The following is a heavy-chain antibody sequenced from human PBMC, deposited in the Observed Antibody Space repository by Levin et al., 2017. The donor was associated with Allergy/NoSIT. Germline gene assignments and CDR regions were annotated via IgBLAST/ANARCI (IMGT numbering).Heavy chain of an antibody. Sequence: SCAASGFTFSSYWMHWVRQAPGEGLVWVSRINSDGSRTSYADSVKGRFTISRDNAKNTLDLQVNSLRAEDTAVYYCARTAHCNSDNCHYHFDDWGQGTLVSVSS. CDR3: ARTAHCNSDNCHYHFDD. D-gene: IGHD2/OR15-2a*01. CDR1: GFTFSSYW. V-gene: IGHV3-74*01. CDR2: INSDGSRT. J-gene: IGHJ4*02.